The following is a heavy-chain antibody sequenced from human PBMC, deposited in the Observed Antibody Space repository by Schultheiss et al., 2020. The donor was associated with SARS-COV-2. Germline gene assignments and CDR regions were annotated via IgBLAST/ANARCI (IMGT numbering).Heavy chain of an antibody. Sequence: SETLSLTCTVSGGSISSGSYYWSWIRQPPGKGLEWIGEINHSGSTNYNPSLKSRVTISVDTSKNQFSLKLSSVTAADTAVYYCARTIRITIFGVVQYFDYWGQGTLVTVSS. J-gene: IGHJ4*02. D-gene: IGHD3-3*01. CDR3: ARTIRITIFGVVQYFDY. CDR2: INHSGST. CDR1: GGSISSGSYY. V-gene: IGHV4-39*07.